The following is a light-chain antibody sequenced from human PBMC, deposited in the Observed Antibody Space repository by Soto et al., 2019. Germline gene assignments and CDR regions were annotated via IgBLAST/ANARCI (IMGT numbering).Light chain of an antibody. V-gene: IGKV1-27*01. Sequence: DIQMTQSPSSLSASVGDRVTITCRASQGISNYLAWYQQQPGKVPKLLIYVASTLQSGVPSRFSGSGSGTDFTLTINNPQPEDVASYYCQKYNSAPWTFGQGTKVEIK. J-gene: IGKJ1*01. CDR3: QKYNSAPWT. CDR2: VAS. CDR1: QGISNY.